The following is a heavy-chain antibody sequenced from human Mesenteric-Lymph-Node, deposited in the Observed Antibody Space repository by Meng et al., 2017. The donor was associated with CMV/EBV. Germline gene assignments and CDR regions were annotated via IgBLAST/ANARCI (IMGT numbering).Heavy chain of an antibody. CDR2: ISGGGGST. D-gene: IGHD6-19*01. CDR1: GFTFSSYA. CDR3: AKDPDSSGWYYDWFHP. V-gene: IGHV3-23*01. Sequence: GESLKISCAASGFTFSSYAMSWVRQAPGKGLEWVSAISGGGGSTNYADSVKGRFTISRDNSKNTLYLQMNSLRAEDTAVYYCAKDPDSSGWYYDWFHPWGQGTLVTVSS. J-gene: IGHJ5*02.